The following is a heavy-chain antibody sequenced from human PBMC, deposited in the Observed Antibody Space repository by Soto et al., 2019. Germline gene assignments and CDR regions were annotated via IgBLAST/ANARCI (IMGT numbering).Heavy chain of an antibody. Sequence: QVQLVQSGAEVKKPGASVKVSCKASGYTFTSYDINWVRQATEQGLEWMGWMNPNSGNTGYAQKFQGRGTITRNTSISRAYMELSSLTSEDTAVYYCARGEGCSSTSCYAGWFDPWGQGTLVTVSS. V-gene: IGHV1-8*01. CDR2: MNPNSGNT. D-gene: IGHD2-2*01. J-gene: IGHJ5*02. CDR1: GYTFTSYD. CDR3: ARGEGCSSTSCYAGWFDP.